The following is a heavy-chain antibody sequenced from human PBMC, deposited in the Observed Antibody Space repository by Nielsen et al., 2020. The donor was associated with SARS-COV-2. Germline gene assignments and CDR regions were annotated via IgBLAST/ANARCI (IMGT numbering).Heavy chain of an antibody. D-gene: IGHD3-16*01. CDR2: INPNSGGT. CDR3: ARDLEWDDYVWGTL. J-gene: IGHJ4*02. CDR1: GYTLTELS. Sequence: ASVKVSCKVSGYTLTELSMHWVRQAPGQGLEWMGRINPNSGGTNYAQKFQGRVTMTRDTSISTAYMELSRLRSDDTAVYYCARDLEWDDYVWGTLWGQGTLVTVSS. V-gene: IGHV1-2*06.